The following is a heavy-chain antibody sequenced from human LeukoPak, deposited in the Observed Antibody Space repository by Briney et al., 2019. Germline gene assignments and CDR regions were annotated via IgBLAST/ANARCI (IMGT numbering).Heavy chain of an antibody. CDR1: GFTFSSYA. D-gene: IGHD6-13*01. J-gene: IGHJ4*02. Sequence: GSSLRLSCAASGFTFSSYAMHWVRQAPGQGLEWMAVISYDGSNKYYAHSVKGRVTISRDNSKNTLYLQMNSLRAEDTAVYYCARDVRLQLVYDFDYWGQGTLVTVSS. V-gene: IGHV3-30*04. CDR2: ISYDGSNK. CDR3: ARDVRLQLVYDFDY.